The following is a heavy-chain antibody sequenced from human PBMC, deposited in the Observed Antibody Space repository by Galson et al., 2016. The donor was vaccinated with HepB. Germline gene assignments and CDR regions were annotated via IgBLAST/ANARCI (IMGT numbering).Heavy chain of an antibody. J-gene: IGHJ4*02. Sequence: SLRLSCAASGFSFSTSGMSWVRQTPGRGLEWVSGITGSGAITHYADSVKGRFIMSRGNSKNTVYLDMNNLRAGDTAIYYCGKHGGFDYWGQGALVTVSS. D-gene: IGHD3-16*01. V-gene: IGHV3-23*01. CDR2: ITGSGAIT. CDR1: GFSFSTSG. CDR3: GKHGGFDY.